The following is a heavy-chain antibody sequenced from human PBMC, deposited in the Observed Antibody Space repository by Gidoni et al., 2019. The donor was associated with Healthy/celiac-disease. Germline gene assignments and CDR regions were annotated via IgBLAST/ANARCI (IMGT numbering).Heavy chain of an antibody. J-gene: IGHJ5*02. CDR1: GGSISSYY. D-gene: IGHD3-22*01. Sequence: QVQLQESGPGLVKPSETLSLTCTVSGGSISSYYWSWIRQPAGKGLEWIGRIYTSGSTNYNPSLKSRVTMSVDTSKNQFFLKLSSVTAADTAVYYCARRRRNYYDSSGYYYVDEWFDPWGQGTLVTVSS. CDR2: IYTSGST. V-gene: IGHV4-4*07. CDR3: ARRRRNYYDSSGYYYVDEWFDP.